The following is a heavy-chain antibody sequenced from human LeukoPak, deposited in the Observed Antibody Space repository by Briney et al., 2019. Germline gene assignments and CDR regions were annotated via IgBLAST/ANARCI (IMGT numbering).Heavy chain of an antibody. V-gene: IGHV3-30*02. CDR2: IRYDGSNK. D-gene: IGHD6-13*01. CDR3: AKDSSSWPMYNWFDP. J-gene: IGHJ5*02. CDR1: GFTFSTYG. Sequence: QPGGTLRLSCAASGFTFSTYGMSWVRQAPGKGLEWVAFIRYDGSNKYYADSVKGRFTISRDNSKNTLYLQMNSLRAEDTAVYYCAKDSSSWPMYNWFDPWGQGTLVTVSS.